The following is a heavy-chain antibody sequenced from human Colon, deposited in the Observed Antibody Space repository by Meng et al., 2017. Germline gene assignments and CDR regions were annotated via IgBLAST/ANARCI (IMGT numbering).Heavy chain of an antibody. V-gene: IGHV3-7*01. CDR1: GFTFSSYG. J-gene: IGHJ4*02. D-gene: IGHD1-26*01. CDR2: IKQDGSEK. CDR3: ARLKGSYCLDY. Sequence: GGSLRLSCAASGFTFSSYGMTWVRQAPGKGLEWVAKIKQDGSEKYYVDSVKGRFTISRDNAKNSLYLQMNSLRAEDTAVYYSARLKGSYCLDYWGQGTMVTGYS.